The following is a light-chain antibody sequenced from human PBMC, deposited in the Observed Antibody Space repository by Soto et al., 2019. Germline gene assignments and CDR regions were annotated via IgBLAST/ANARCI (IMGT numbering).Light chain of an antibody. V-gene: IGLV2-14*03. Sequence: QSALTQPASVSGSPGQSIAISCTGTSSDVGGYNSVSWYQQHPGKAPKLMIYNVSNRPSGVSDRFSGSKSGNTASLTISGLQAEDEADYYCNSYTGSSTYVFGTGTKVTVL. CDR1: SSDVGGYNS. CDR2: NVS. CDR3: NSYTGSSTYV. J-gene: IGLJ1*01.